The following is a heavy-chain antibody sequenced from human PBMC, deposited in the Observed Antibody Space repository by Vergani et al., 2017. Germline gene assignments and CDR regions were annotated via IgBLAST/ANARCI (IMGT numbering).Heavy chain of an antibody. V-gene: IGHV1-69*01. D-gene: IGHD1-26*01. CDR1: GGTFSSYA. Sequence: QVQLVQSGAEVKKPGSSVKVSCKASGGTFSSYAISWVPQAPGQGLEGMGGIIPIFGTANYAKKFKGRVTITADESTSTAYMELSSLRSEDTAVYYCARVQVRGSYYFDYWGQGTLVTVSS. CDR3: ARVQVRGSYYFDY. J-gene: IGHJ4*02. CDR2: IIPIFGTA.